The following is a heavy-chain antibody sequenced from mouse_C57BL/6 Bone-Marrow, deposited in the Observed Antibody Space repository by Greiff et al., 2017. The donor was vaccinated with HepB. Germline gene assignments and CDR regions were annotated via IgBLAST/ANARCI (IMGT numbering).Heavy chain of an antibody. D-gene: IGHD1-3*01. CDR2: IYPGSGST. CDR1: GYTFTSYW. Sequence: QVQLQQSGAELVRPGSSVKLSCKASGYTFTSYWITWVKQRPGQGLEWIGDIYPGSGSTNYNEKFKSKATLTVDTSSSTAYMQLSSLTSEDSAVYYCARRGDLYNRWGQGTTLTVSS. V-gene: IGHV1-55*01. J-gene: IGHJ2*01. CDR3: ARRGDLYNR.